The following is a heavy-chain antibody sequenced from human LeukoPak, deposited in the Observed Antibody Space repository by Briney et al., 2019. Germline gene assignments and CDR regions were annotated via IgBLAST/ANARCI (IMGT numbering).Heavy chain of an antibody. D-gene: IGHD2-15*01. CDR3: ARGGLAYCSVGSCYSFHPY. Sequence: SSVKVSCKASGGTFSSYAISWVRQAPRQGLEWVGGSIPIFGTANYAHKFQGRVTITTAESTSTAYMELSSLRSEDTAVYYCARGGLAYCSVGSCYSFHPYGGQGTLVTVPS. CDR2: SIPIFGTA. V-gene: IGHV1-69*05. CDR1: GGTFSSYA. J-gene: IGHJ4*02.